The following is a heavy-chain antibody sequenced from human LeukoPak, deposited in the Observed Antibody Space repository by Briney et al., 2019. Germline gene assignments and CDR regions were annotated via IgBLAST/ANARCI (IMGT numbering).Heavy chain of an antibody. CDR1: GGSFSGYY. Sequence: PSETLSLTCAVYGGSFSGYYWGWIRQPPGKGLEWIGSVYCSGSTYYSPSLKSRVTISVDTSKDQFSLKLISVTAADTAVYYCARHSGRYYGVGWFDPWGQGTLVTVSS. CDR3: ARHSGRYYGVGWFDP. V-gene: IGHV4-39*01. CDR2: VYCSGST. J-gene: IGHJ5*02. D-gene: IGHD1-26*01.